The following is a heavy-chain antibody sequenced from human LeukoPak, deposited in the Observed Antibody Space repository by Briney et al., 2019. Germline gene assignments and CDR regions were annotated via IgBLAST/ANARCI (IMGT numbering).Heavy chain of an antibody. Sequence: PSETLSLTCTVSGYSISSGYYWGWIRQPPGKGLEWIGSIYHSGSTYYNPTLKSRVTISVDTSKNQFSLKLSSVTAADTAVYYCARDRWRSGRCPGFQRSTSCYTRAFDIWGQGTMVTVSS. CDR1: GYSISSGYY. D-gene: IGHD2-2*02. J-gene: IGHJ3*02. CDR2: IYHSGST. CDR3: ARDRWRSGRCPGFQRSTSCYTRAFDI. V-gene: IGHV4-38-2*02.